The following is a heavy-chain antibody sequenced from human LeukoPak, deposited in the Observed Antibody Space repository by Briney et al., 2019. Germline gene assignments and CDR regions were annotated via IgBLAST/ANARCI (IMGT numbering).Heavy chain of an antibody. CDR1: GFTFSSYG. Sequence: GGSLRLSCAASGFTFSSYGMHWVRQAPGKGLEWVACIRYDGSNKYYADSVKGRFTIPRDNSKNTLYLQMNSLRAEDTAVYYCAKLWFGELFGGYWGQGTLVTVSS. CDR3: AKLWFGELFGGY. CDR2: IRYDGSNK. V-gene: IGHV3-30*02. D-gene: IGHD3-10*01. J-gene: IGHJ4*02.